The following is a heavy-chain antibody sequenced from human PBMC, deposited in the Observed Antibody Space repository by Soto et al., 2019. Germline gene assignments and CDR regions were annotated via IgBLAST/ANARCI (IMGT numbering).Heavy chain of an antibody. CDR3: AKECWDWSAGSSYSSPPAPCNY. Sequence: EVQRLESGGGLVQPGGSLRLSCAASGFTFSSYAMSWVRQAPGKGLEWVSAISGSGASTYYADSVKGRFTISRDNSKHPPSLQMNTVKAEETPLYNCAKECWDWSAGSSYSSPPAPCNYWGQGTLVTVSS. CDR1: GFTFSSYA. CDR2: ISGSGAST. V-gene: IGHV3-23*01. J-gene: IGHJ4*02. D-gene: IGHD2-15*01.